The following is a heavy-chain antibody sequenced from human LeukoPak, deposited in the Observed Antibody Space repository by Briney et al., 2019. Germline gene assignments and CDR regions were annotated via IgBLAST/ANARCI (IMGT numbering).Heavy chain of an antibody. CDR1: GGSISYY. Sequence: ASETLSLTCTVSGGSISYYWGWIRQPPGKGLEWIGSIYYNGKTYYNPSLKSRVRISVDTSKNQVSLKLSSVTAADTAVYYCARHVLLRRLDYWGQGSLVTVSS. J-gene: IGHJ4*02. D-gene: IGHD3-22*01. CDR2: IYYNGKT. CDR3: ARHVLLRRLDY. V-gene: IGHV4-39*01.